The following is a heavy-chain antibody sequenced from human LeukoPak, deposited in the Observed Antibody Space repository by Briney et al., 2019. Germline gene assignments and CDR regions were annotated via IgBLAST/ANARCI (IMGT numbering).Heavy chain of an antibody. V-gene: IGHV3-30-3*01. D-gene: IGHD1-26*01. CDR3: ARARGWELLGGLDY. CDR1: GFTFSSYA. CDR2: ISYDGSNK. Sequence: HAGRSLRLSCAASGFTFSSYAMPWVRQAPGKGLEWVAVISYDGSNKYYADSVKGRFTISRDNSKNTLYLQMNSLRAEDTAVYYCARARGWELLGGLDYWGQGTLVTVSS. J-gene: IGHJ4*02.